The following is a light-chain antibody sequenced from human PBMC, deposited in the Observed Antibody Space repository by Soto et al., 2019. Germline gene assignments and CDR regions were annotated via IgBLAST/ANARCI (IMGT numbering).Light chain of an antibody. V-gene: IGKV3-15*01. Sequence: EVLMTQSPATLSVSPGERVTFSCRAGRSVSYFLALYHQKPRQPPRLLIYDASTRATGIPVRFSGSGSGTEFTLTISSLQSEDFAVYYCQQRSSWPQLTFGQGTRLEIK. CDR2: DAS. CDR3: QQRSSWPQLT. CDR1: RSVSYF. J-gene: IGKJ5*01.